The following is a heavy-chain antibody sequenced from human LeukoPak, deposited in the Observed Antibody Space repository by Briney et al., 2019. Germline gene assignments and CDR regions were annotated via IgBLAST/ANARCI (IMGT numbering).Heavy chain of an antibody. CDR3: ARALDNSSSWYLDY. V-gene: IGHV1-2*04. CDR1: GNTFTGYY. Sequence: ASVKVSCKASGNTFTGYYMHWVRKAPGQGLEWMGWINPNSGGTNYAQKFQGWVTMTRDTSISTAYMELSRLRSDDTAVYYCARALDNSSSWYLDYWGQGTLVTVSS. D-gene: IGHD6-13*01. J-gene: IGHJ4*02. CDR2: INPNSGGT.